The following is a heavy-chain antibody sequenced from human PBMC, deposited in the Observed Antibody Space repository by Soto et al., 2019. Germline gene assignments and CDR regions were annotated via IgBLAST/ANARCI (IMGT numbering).Heavy chain of an antibody. Sequence: QVQLVQSGAAVKKPGASVKISCKTSGYLFTSYAMHWVRQAPGQRPEWMGWINAGNGNTKYAQNLLDSFTFTRDTSASTVYMELTSLRYDDTAVYYCSRGNSAPADYLFQGTLVSVSS. CDR3: SRGNSAPADY. V-gene: IGHV1-3*01. D-gene: IGHD2-15*01. CDR1: GYLFTSYA. CDR2: INAGNGNT. J-gene: IGHJ4*02.